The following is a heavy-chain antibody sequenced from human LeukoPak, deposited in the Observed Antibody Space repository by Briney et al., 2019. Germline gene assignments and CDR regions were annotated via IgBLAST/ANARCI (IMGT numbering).Heavy chain of an antibody. V-gene: IGHV3-11*06. J-gene: IGHJ4*02. CDR2: ISSSSSYT. CDR1: GFTFSDYY. Sequence: GGSLRLSCAASGFTFSDYYMSWIRQAPGKGLEWVSYISSSSSYTNYADSVKGRFTISRDNAKNSLYLQMNSLRAEDTAVYYCVTTPGSKHGPDYWGQGTLVTVSS. CDR3: VTTPGSKHGPDY. D-gene: IGHD2-21*01.